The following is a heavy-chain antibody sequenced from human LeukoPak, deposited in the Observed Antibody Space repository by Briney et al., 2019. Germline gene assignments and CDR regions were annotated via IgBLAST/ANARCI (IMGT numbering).Heavy chain of an antibody. D-gene: IGHD6-19*01. V-gene: IGHV3-23*01. CDR1: GFTFSSYA. CDR3: AKPTRGIAVAGDFDY. CDR2: ISGSGGST. Sequence: GGSLRLSCAASGFTFSSYAMSWVRQAPGEGLEWVSAISGSGGSTYYADSVKGRFTISRDNSKNTLYLQMNSLRAEDTAVYYCAKPTRGIAVAGDFDYWGQGTLVTVSS. J-gene: IGHJ4*02.